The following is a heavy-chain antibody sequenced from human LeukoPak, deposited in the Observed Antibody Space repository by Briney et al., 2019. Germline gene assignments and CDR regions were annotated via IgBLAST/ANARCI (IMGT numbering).Heavy chain of an antibody. D-gene: IGHD3-16*02. CDR1: GFTFSSYS. V-gene: IGHV3-74*01. J-gene: IGHJ3*02. CDR2: INSDGSST. Sequence: GGSLRLSCAASGFTFSSYSMNWVRQVPGKGLMWVSRINSDGSSTDYADSVKGRFTISRDNAKNTLFLQMSSLRAEDTAMYYCVRNSEEYVRGSYRYADAFDIWGQGTMVTVSS. CDR3: VRNSEEYVRGSYRYADAFDI.